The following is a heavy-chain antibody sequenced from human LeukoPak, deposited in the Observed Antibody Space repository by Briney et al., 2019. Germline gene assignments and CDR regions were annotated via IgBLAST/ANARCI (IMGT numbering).Heavy chain of an antibody. CDR3: ARASPGMDV. Sequence: VASVKVSCKASGFTFTGYYMHWVRQAPGQGLEWMGWISAYNGNTNYAQKLQGRATMTTDTSTSTAYMELRSLRSDDTAVYYCARASPGMDVWGKGTTVTVSS. J-gene: IGHJ6*04. CDR1: GFTFTGYY. V-gene: IGHV1-18*04. CDR2: ISAYNGNT.